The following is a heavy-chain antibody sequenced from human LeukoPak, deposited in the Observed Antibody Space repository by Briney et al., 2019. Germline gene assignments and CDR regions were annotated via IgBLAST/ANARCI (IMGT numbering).Heavy chain of an antibody. Sequence: KSSETLSLTCTVSGGSISSGDYYWSWIRQPPGKGLEWIGYIYYSGSTNYNSSLKSRVTISVDTSKNQFSLKLSSVTAADTAVYYCARELIRDGYNENAFDIWGQGTMVTVSS. CDR1: GGSISSGDYY. V-gene: IGHV4-61*08. D-gene: IGHD5-24*01. J-gene: IGHJ3*02. CDR3: ARELIRDGYNENAFDI. CDR2: IYYSGST.